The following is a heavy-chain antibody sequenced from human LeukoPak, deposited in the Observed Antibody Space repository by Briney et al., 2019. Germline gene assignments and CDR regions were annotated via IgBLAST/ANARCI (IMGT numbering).Heavy chain of an antibody. CDR1: GFTFSSYV. J-gene: IGHJ4*02. CDR2: ISNSGGST. Sequence: PGGSLRLSCAASGFTFSSYVMSWVRQAPGKGLEWVSSISNSGGSTYYADSVKGRFTISRDNARNSLYLEMNSLRAEDTAVYYCARDYWRSIDHWGQGTLVTVSS. D-gene: IGHD1-1*01. V-gene: IGHV3-23*01. CDR3: ARDYWRSIDH.